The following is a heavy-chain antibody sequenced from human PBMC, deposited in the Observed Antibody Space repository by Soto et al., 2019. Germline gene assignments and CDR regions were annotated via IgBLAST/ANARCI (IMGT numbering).Heavy chain of an antibody. CDR2: IYCTGST. Sequence: SETLSLTCTVSGGSISSGGLYWNWIRQHPGKGLEWIGCIYCTGSTDYNPSLKSRVTISVDTSKNQLSLKLTSVTAADTAVYFCARHHPRTLAALEIPFDFWGKGTLVTVSS. V-gene: IGHV4-61*08. D-gene: IGHD6-25*01. CDR3: ARHHPRTLAALEIPFDF. CDR1: GGSISSGGLY. J-gene: IGHJ4*02.